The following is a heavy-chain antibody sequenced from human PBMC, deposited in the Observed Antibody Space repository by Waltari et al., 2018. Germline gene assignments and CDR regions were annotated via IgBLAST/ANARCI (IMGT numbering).Heavy chain of an antibody. D-gene: IGHD6-19*01. CDR1: GFTFDDYA. CDR2: MSWNSGSI. Sequence: EVQLVESAGGLVQPGRSLRLSCAASGFTFDDYAMHWVRHAPGKGLEWVSGMSWNSGSIGYADSVKGRFTISRDNAKNSLYLQMNSLRAEDTALYYCAKDIGWQWLVHGYFQHWGQGTLVTVSS. J-gene: IGHJ1*01. CDR3: AKDIGWQWLVHGYFQH. V-gene: IGHV3-9*01.